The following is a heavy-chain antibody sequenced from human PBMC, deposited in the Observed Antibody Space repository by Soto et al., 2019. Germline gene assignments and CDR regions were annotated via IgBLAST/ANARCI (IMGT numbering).Heavy chain of an antibody. CDR1: GYTFTSYG. CDR2: ISAYNGNT. CDR3: ARDCSGGSCYHPPSY. Sequence: ASVRVSCKASGYTFTSYGISWVRQAPGQGLEWMGWISAYNGNTNYAQKLQGRVTMTTDTSTSTAYMELRSLRSDDTAVYYCARDCSGGSCYHPPSYWGQGTLVTVSS. D-gene: IGHD2-15*01. V-gene: IGHV1-18*01. J-gene: IGHJ4*02.